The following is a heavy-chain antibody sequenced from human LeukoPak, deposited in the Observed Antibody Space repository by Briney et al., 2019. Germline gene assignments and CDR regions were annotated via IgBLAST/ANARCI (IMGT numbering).Heavy chain of an antibody. CDR2: ISGGGGTT. CDR3: ARERVAVTGMSSWYFDR. V-gene: IGHV3-23*01. CDR1: GFTFSSYA. D-gene: IGHD6-13*01. J-gene: IGHJ2*01. Sequence: GGSLRLSCAASGFTFSSYAMNWVRQAPGKGLEWVSAISGGGGTTYYADSVKGRFTISRDNSKNTLYLQMNSLRAEDTAVYYCARERVAVTGMSSWYFDRWGRGTLVTVSS.